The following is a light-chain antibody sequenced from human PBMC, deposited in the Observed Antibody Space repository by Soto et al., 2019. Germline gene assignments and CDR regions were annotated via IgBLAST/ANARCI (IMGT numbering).Light chain of an antibody. CDR3: SSYSDSDTKV. CDR2: EVN. V-gene: IGLV2-14*03. J-gene: IGLJ1*01. CDR1: SSDVGAYIY. Sequence: QSALTQPASVSGSPGQSITISCGGTSSDVGAYIYVSWYQQFPGKAPKLIIYEVNNWPSGVSDRFSGSKSDTTAYLTISGLQAEDEADYYCSSYSDSDTKVFGTGTKVTVL.